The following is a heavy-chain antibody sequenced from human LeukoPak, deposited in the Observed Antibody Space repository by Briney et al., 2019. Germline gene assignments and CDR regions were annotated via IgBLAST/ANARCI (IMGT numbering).Heavy chain of an antibody. Sequence: GGSLRLSCAASGFTFSSYSMNWVRQAPGKGVEWVSSISSSSSYIYYADSVKGRFTISRDNAKNSLYLQMNSLRAEDTAVYYCAREATVTTPYFDYWGQGTLVTVSS. J-gene: IGHJ4*02. CDR1: GFTFSSYS. D-gene: IGHD4-17*01. CDR3: AREATVTTPYFDY. V-gene: IGHV3-21*04. CDR2: ISSSSSYI.